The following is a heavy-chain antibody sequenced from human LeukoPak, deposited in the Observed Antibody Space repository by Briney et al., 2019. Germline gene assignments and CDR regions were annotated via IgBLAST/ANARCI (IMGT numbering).Heavy chain of an antibody. D-gene: IGHD3-9*01. Sequence: SETLSLTCTVSGGSISSGDYYWSWIRQPPGKGLEWIGYIYYSGSTYYKPSLKSRVTISVDTSKNQFSLKLSSVTAADTAVYYCARIYILTGLNYFDYWGRGTLVTVSS. J-gene: IGHJ4*02. CDR2: IYYSGST. V-gene: IGHV4-30-4*01. CDR3: ARIYILTGLNYFDY. CDR1: GGSISSGDYY.